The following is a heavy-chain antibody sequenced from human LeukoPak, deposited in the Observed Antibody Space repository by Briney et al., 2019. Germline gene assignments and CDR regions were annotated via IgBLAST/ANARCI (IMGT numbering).Heavy chain of an antibody. CDR1: GASFSSASY. V-gene: IGHV4-61*01. D-gene: IGHD1-26*01. J-gene: IGHJ5*02. CDR2: IYNGVNT. Sequence: PSETLSLTCTVSGASFSSASYWTWIRQPPGKGVEWTAHIYNGVNTNYNPSLKSRVTISVDTSKNQFSLRLNSVTAADTAVYYCARSRAFNSGAFDPWGQGSLVTVSS. CDR3: ARSRAFNSGAFDP.